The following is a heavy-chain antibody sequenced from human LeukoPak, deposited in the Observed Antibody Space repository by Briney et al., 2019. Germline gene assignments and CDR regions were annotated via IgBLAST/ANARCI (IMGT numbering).Heavy chain of an antibody. CDR1: GGSISSYY. CDR3: ARLIAAYYYDSSGYFDY. J-gene: IGHJ4*02. Sequence: SETLSLTCTVSGGSISSYYWSWIRQPPGKGLGWIGYIYYSGSTNYNPSLKSRVTISVDTSKNQFSLKLSSVTAADTAVYYCARLIAAYYYDSSGYFDYWGQGTLVTVSS. D-gene: IGHD3-22*01. V-gene: IGHV4-59*01. CDR2: IYYSGST.